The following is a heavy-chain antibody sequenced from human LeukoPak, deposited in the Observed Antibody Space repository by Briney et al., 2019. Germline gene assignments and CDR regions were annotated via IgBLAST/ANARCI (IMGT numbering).Heavy chain of an antibody. CDR3: ASGSYRENFDY. J-gene: IGHJ4*02. Sequence: GGFLRLSCAVSGLTFSRFWMSWVRQAPGKGPEWVATMNQDGSERYYVESVKGRCTISRDNAKNSLYVQLNKLRVEDTAVYFCASGSYRENFDYWGQGTLLTVSS. D-gene: IGHD3-16*02. CDR1: GLTFSRFW. CDR2: MNQDGSER. V-gene: IGHV3-7*01.